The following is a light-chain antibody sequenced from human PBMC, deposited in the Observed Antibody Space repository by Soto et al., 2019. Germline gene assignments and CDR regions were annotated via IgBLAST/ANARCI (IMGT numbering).Light chain of an antibody. Sequence: DVTMSQSPSSLSASVGDRVTITCRASQSVSSYLNWYQHKPGKAPKLLIYAASSLQSGVPSRFSGSGSGTDFPLTISSLQPEDFATYYCQLSHTTLTFGQGTRLEIK. J-gene: IGKJ5*01. CDR2: AAS. V-gene: IGKV1-39*01. CDR3: QLSHTTLT. CDR1: QSVSSY.